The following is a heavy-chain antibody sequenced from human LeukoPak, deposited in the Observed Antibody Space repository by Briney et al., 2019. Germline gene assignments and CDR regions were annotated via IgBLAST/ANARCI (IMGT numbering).Heavy chain of an antibody. CDR3: IRGLGGGSDY. D-gene: IGHD4-23*01. CDR1: GFSFSGSW. CDR2: INSDGSTT. V-gene: IGHV3-74*03. J-gene: IGHJ4*02. Sequence: GGSLRLSCAASGFSFSGSWMHWVRQAPAKGLVWVSRINSDGSTTTYADSVQGRFSISRDNAKNTLYLQMNSLRAEDTAVYYCIRGLGGGSDYWGLGTLVTVTS.